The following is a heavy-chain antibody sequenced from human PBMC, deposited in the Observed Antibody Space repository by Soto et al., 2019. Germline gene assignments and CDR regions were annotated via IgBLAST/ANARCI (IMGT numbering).Heavy chain of an antibody. CDR3: ARGGTSYYDFWSGYPQDY. Sequence: VGSLRLSCAASGFTFSSYSMNWVRQAPGKGLEWVSSISSSSSYIYYADSVKGRFTISRDNAKNSLYLQMNSLRAEDTAVYYCARGGTSYYDFWSGYPQDYWGQGTLVTVSS. J-gene: IGHJ4*02. V-gene: IGHV3-21*01. CDR2: ISSSSSYI. D-gene: IGHD3-3*01. CDR1: GFTFSSYS.